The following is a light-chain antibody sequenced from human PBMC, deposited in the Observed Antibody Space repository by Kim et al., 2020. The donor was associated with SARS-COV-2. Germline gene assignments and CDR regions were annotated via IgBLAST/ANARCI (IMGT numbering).Light chain of an antibody. J-gene: IGLJ3*02. CDR1: SGHSSYA. Sequence: QPVLTQSPSASASLGASVKLTCTLSSGHSSYAIAWHQQQPEKGPRYLMKLNSDGSHTKGDGIPDRFSGSSSGAERYLTISSLQSEDEADYYCQTWDTAKEVFGGGTQLTVL. CDR2: LNSDGSH. V-gene: IGLV4-69*01. CDR3: QTWDTAKEV.